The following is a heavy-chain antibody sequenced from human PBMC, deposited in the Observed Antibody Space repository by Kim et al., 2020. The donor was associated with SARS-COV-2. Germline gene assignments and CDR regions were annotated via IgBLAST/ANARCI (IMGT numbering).Heavy chain of an antibody. D-gene: IGHD2-2*02. CDR2: INPNSGGT. V-gene: IGHV1-2*02. CDR1: GYTFTGYY. CDR3: ARDLFCSSTSCYKEGGY. J-gene: IGHJ4*02. Sequence: ASVKVSCKASGYTFTGYYMHWVRQAPGQGLEWMGWINPNSGGTNYAQKFQGRVTMTRDTSISTAYMELSRLRSDDTAVYYCARDLFCSSTSCYKEGGYWGQGTLVTVSS.